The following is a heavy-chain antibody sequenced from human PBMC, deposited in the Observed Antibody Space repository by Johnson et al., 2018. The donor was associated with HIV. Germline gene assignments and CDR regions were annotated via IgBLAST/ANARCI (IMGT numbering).Heavy chain of an antibody. Sequence: MQLVESGGGVVRPGGSLRLSCGASGFTLNYYGMSWVRQVPGKGLEWVSGINRNGGSTGYADSVKGRFIISRDNPRNTLYLQRNGLRAEDTAVYYCAKGTNGQSWAFDIWGQGTVVTVSS. CDR3: AKGTNGQSWAFDI. V-gene: IGHV3-20*04. CDR1: GFTLNYYG. J-gene: IGHJ3*02. D-gene: IGHD2-8*01. CDR2: INRNGGST.